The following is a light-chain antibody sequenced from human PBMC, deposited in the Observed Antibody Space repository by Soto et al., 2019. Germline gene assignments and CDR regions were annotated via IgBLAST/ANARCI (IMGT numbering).Light chain of an antibody. CDR3: LQTYGAPLT. V-gene: IGKV1-39*01. CDR1: QDIVVS. Sequence: DIQVTQSPSSLSASVGDRVTITCRASQDIVVSMNWYQQKPGKAPSLLFYGAFNLKSGVPSRFAGQRSGTIFTLTISSLQPEDFATYYCLQTYGAPLTFGQG. J-gene: IGKJ1*01. CDR2: GAF.